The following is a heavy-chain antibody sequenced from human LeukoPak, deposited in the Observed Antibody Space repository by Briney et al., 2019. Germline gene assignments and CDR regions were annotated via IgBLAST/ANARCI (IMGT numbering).Heavy chain of an antibody. Sequence: GGSLRLSCMVSGFTLSSYEMSWIRQAPGKGLEWVSSIEYGESTTHYADSVRGRFTISRDNYKNTLYLQLTSLSDDDTAVYFCARNSGWYGISWGQGTLVIVSS. D-gene: IGHD6-19*01. V-gene: IGHV3-23*01. CDR3: ARNSGWYGIS. CDR1: GFTLSSYE. J-gene: IGHJ4*02. CDR2: IEYGESTT.